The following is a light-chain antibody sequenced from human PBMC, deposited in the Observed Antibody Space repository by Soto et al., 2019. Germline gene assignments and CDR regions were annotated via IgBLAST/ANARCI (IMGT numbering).Light chain of an antibody. Sequence: QSALTQPPSASGSPGQSVTISCTGTSSDVGGYNYVSWYQQHPGRAPKLMIYEVSKRPSGVPDRFSGSKSGNTASLTVSGLQAEDEADYYCSSYAVSHIVFGIGTKVTVL. V-gene: IGLV2-8*01. J-gene: IGLJ1*01. CDR3: SSYAVSHIV. CDR2: EVS. CDR1: SSDVGGYNY.